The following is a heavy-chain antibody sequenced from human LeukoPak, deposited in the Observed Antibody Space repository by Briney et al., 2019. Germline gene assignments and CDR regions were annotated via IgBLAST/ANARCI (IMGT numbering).Heavy chain of an antibody. V-gene: IGHV4-4*02. J-gene: IGHJ4*02. CDR2: IYHSGST. CDR3: AGNYGSGSLLGY. Sequence: SGTLSLTCTVSGGSISSSNWWSWVRQPPGKGLEWIGEIYHSGSTNYNPSFKSRVTISVDKSKNQFSLKLSSVTAADTAVYYCAGNYGSGSLLGYWGQGTLVTVSS. CDR1: GGSISSSNW. D-gene: IGHD3-10*01.